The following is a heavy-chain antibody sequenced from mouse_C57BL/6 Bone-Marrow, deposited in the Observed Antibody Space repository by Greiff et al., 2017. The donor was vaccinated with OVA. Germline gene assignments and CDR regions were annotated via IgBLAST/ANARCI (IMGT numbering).Heavy chain of an antibody. CDR3: AREDGSSYLYGYFDV. D-gene: IGHD1-1*01. Sequence: QVQLQQPGAELVRPGTSVKLSCKASGYTFTSYWMHWVKQRPGQGLEWIGVIDPSDSYTNYNQKFKGKATLTVDTSSSTAYMQLSSLTSEDSAVYYFAREDGSSYLYGYFDVWGTGTTVTVSS. CDR2: IDPSDSYT. J-gene: IGHJ1*03. V-gene: IGHV1-59*01. CDR1: GYTFTSYW.